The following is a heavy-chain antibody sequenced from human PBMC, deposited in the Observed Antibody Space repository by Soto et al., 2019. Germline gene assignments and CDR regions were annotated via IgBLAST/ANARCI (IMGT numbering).Heavy chain of an antibody. V-gene: IGHV4-59*08. CDR1: GGSISSYY. CDR2: IYYSGST. J-gene: IGHJ2*01. D-gene: IGHD6-13*01. Sequence: QVQLQESGPGLVKPSETLSLTCTVSGGSISSYYWSWIRQPPGKGLEWIGYIYYSGSTNYNPSLKSRDTISVNTSKSQCSLKLNSVTAADTAVYYCARLTPPGSSSWHPAWYFDPWGRGTLVTVSS. CDR3: ARLTPPGSSSWHPAWYFDP.